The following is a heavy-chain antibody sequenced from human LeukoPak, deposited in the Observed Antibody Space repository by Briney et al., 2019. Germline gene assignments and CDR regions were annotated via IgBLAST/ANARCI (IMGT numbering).Heavy chain of an antibody. V-gene: IGHV4-59*01. CDR1: GGSISSYY. J-gene: IGHJ4*02. Sequence: SETLSLTCTVSGGSISSYYWSWIRQPPGKGLEWIGYIYYSGSTNYNPSLKSRVTISVDTSKNQFSLKLSSVTAADTAVYYCAKYYYGSGSLDWGQGTLVTVSS. D-gene: IGHD3-10*01. CDR3: AKYYYGSGSLD. CDR2: IYYSGST.